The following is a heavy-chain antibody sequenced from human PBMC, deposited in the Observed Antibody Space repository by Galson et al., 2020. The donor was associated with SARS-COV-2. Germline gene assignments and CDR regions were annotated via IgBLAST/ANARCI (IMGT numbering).Heavy chain of an antibody. V-gene: IGHV1-69*13. CDR2: IVPIFGTA. D-gene: IGHD6-19*01. CDR1: HGTLTSYA. CDR3: ARDSKQWLVPSRLMWDYFDY. Sequence: SVKVSGKDPHGTLTSYAISWVRQAPGQGLEWMGGIVPIFGTANYAQKFQGRVTITADESTSTAYMELSSLRSEDTAVYYCARDSKQWLVPSRLMWDYFDYWGQGTLVTVSS. J-gene: IGHJ4*02.